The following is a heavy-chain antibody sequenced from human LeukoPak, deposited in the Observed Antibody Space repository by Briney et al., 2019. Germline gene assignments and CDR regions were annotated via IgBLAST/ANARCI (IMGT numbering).Heavy chain of an antibody. D-gene: IGHD1-26*01. Sequence: GGSLRLSCAASGFPFSRYCLSWVRQAPGKGLEWVANIKHDGSEKYYVDSVKGRFTISRDNAKNSLYLQVNRLRVEDTAVYYCARGWELDPWGQGTLVTVS. CDR3: ARGWELDP. J-gene: IGHJ5*02. V-gene: IGHV3-7*03. CDR2: IKHDGSEK. CDR1: GFPFSRYC.